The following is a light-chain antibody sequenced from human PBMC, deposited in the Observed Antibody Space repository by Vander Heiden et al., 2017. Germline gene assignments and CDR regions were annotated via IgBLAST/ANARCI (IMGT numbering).Light chain of an antibody. CDR3: QQRSIWPLT. CDR1: QSVSSY. Sequence: EIVVTQFPATLSLSPGERATLSCRASQSVSSYLTWYQQKPGQAPRLLIYDASKRATGIPARFSGSGSGTDFTLTISSLDPEDLAVYYCQQRSIWPLTFGGGTKVEIK. V-gene: IGKV3-11*01. CDR2: DAS. J-gene: IGKJ4*01.